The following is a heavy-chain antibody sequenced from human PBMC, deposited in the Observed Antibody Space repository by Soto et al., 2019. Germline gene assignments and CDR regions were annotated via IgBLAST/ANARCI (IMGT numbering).Heavy chain of an antibody. D-gene: IGHD3-16*01. CDR3: ARGGLSYDSSASPLAF. CDR1: GNTFTTYF. V-gene: IGHV1-2*07. J-gene: IGHJ4*02. Sequence: GXSVKVSCKTSGNTFTTYFRNLVRQAPGQGLECLGWINVDSGDTKSADDFKGRVSMTRDTSVTTADLELTGLTSDDTAVYYCARGGLSYDSSASPLAFWAQGTLVTVSS. CDR2: INVDSGDT.